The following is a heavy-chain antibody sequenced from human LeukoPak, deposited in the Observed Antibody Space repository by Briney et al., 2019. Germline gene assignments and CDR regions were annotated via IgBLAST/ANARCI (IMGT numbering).Heavy chain of an antibody. CDR2: IKQDGGEK. CDR1: GFISSTYW. V-gene: IGHV3-7*01. CDR3: ARDYYGSGSHDY. Sequence: GGSLRLSCAASGFISSTYWMSWVRQAPGKGLEWVGNIKQDGGEKYYVDSVKGRFTISRDNAKNSLYLQMISLRAEDTAIYYCARDYYGSGSHDYWGQGTLVTVSS. D-gene: IGHD3-10*01. J-gene: IGHJ4*02.